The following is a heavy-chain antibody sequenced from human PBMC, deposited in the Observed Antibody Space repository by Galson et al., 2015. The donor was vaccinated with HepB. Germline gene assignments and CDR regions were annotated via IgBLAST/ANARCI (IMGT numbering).Heavy chain of an antibody. Sequence: SETLSLTCSVSGGSISSSGYYWGWLRQPPGKGLEWIGSIPYSGSIYYNSSLKSRVTISVDTSRNQFSLNLNSVTAADTAVYFCARHPLDSADGIAFDIWGHGTMVTVSS. CDR2: IPYSGSI. D-gene: IGHD6-13*01. CDR3: ARHPLDSADGIAFDI. V-gene: IGHV4-39*01. CDR1: GGSISSSGYY. J-gene: IGHJ3*02.